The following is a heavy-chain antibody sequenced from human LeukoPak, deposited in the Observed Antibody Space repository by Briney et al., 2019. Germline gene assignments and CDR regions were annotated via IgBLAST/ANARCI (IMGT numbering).Heavy chain of an antibody. V-gene: IGHV4-4*07. Sequence: PSETLSLTCTVSGGSISSYYWSWIRQPAGKGLEWIGRIYTSGSTNYNPSLKSRVTMSVDTSKNQFSLKLSSVTAADTAVYYCARSPRNHGYGGIEYDYWGQGTLVTVSS. J-gene: IGHJ4*02. D-gene: IGHD4-23*01. CDR2: IYTSGST. CDR3: ARSPRNHGYGGIEYDY. CDR1: GGSISSYY.